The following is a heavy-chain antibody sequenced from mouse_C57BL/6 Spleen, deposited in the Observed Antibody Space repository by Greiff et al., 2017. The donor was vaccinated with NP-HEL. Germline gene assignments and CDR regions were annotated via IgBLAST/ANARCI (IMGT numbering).Heavy chain of an antibody. Sequence: EVQLVESGGGLVKPGGSLKLSCAASGFTFSSYAMSWVRQTPEKRLEWVATISDGGSYTYYPDNVKGRFTISRDNAKNNLYLQMSHLKSEDTAMYYCAREWDYGGAMDYWGQGTSVTVSS. CDR3: AREWDYGGAMDY. V-gene: IGHV5-4*01. CDR2: ISDGGSYT. CDR1: GFTFSSYA. J-gene: IGHJ4*01. D-gene: IGHD2-4*01.